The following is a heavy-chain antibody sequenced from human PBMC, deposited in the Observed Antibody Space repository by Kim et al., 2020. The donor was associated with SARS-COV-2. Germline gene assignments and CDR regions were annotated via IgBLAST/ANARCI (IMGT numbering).Heavy chain of an antibody. CDR1: GLTFSNYA. CDR2: ISGSGDVS. V-gene: IGHV3-23*01. J-gene: IGHJ6*02. Sequence: GGSLRLSCVASGLTFSNYAFTWVRQAPGKGLEWVSVISGSGDVSHYADSVKGRFTISRDNSKSTLYLLLDNLRAEDTAIYYCAKFMGSILPTSGMDVWGQGTTFTLSS. D-gene: IGHD2-21*01. CDR3: AKFMGSILPTSGMDV.